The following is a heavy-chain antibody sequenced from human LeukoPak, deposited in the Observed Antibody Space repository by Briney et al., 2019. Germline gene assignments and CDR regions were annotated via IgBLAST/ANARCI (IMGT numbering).Heavy chain of an antibody. J-gene: IGHJ5*02. CDR2: ISSTGSSI. CDR1: GFTLSYYT. Sequence: GGSLRLSCAASGFTLSYYTMSWVRQAPGKGLGWVSSISSTGSSIYYADSVKGRFTISRDNAKNSLYLQMSSLRVEDTAVYYCARDDVAWNDVHWFDPWGQGTLVTVSS. CDR3: ARDDVAWNDVHWFDP. D-gene: IGHD1-1*01. V-gene: IGHV3-21*01.